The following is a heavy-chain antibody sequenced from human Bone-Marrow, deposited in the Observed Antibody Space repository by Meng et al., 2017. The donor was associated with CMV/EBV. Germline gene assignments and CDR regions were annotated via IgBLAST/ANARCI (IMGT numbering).Heavy chain of an antibody. CDR3: ARHALPWGGRLLWFGELIVTSSTTPYYFDY. D-gene: IGHD3-10*01. J-gene: IGHJ4*02. V-gene: IGHV4-39*01. Sequence: PLGKGLECIGSIYYSGSTYYNPSLKSRVTISVDTSKNQFSLKLSSVTAADTAVYYCARHALPWGGRLLWFGELIVTSSTTPYYFDYWGQGTLVTVSS. CDR2: IYYSGST.